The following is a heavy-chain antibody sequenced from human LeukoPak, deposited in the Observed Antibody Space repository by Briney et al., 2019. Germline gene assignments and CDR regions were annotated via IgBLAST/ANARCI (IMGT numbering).Heavy chain of an antibody. Sequence: PSQTLSLTCTVSGGSISGGSYYWSWIRQPAGKRLEWIGRIYTSGSTNYNPSLKSRVTISVDTSKNQFSLKLSSVTAADTAVYYCARDTPPHYYDSSGYYYGYYYYGMDVWGQGTTVTVSS. D-gene: IGHD3-22*01. CDR3: ARDTPPHYYDSSGYYYGYYYYGMDV. CDR1: GGSISGGSYY. CDR2: IYTSGST. V-gene: IGHV4-61*02. J-gene: IGHJ6*02.